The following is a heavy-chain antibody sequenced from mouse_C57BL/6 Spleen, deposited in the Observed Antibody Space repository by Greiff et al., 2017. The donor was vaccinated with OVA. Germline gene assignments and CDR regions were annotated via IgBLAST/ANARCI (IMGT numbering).Heavy chain of an antibody. CDR2: IYWDDDK. CDR3: ARYDYDVAWFAY. D-gene: IGHD2-4*01. CDR1: GFSLSTSGMG. J-gene: IGHJ3*01. Sequence: QVTLKVCGPGILQSSQTLSLTCSFSGFSLSTSGMGVSWIRQPSGKGLEWLAHIYWDDDKRYNPSLKSRLTFSKDTSRNQVFLKITSVDTADTATYDCARYDYDVAWFAYWGQGTLVTVSA. V-gene: IGHV8-12*01.